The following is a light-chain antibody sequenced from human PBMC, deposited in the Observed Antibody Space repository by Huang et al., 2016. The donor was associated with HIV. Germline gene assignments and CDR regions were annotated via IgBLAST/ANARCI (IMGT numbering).Light chain of an antibody. J-gene: IGKJ5*01. Sequence: EIVLTQSPATLSLSPAESATLSCRASQSVSTYLAWYQQKPGQAPRLLIYDISNRATGIPPRFSGSGSGTDFTLTISSLEPEDFAVYYCQQRSNWPLTFGQGTRLEI. CDR3: QQRSNWPLT. CDR1: QSVSTY. V-gene: IGKV3-11*01. CDR2: DIS.